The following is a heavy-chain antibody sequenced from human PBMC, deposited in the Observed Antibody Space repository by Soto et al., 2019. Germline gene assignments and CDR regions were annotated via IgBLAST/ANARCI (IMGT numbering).Heavy chain of an antibody. Sequence: GGSLRLSCAASGFTFSSYAMSWVRQAPGKGLEWVSAISGSGGSTYYADSVKGRFTISRDNAKNSLYLQMNSLRAEDTAVYYCARVHYDFWSGYPQTDYWGQGTLVTVSS. D-gene: IGHD3-3*01. CDR2: ISGSGGST. CDR3: ARVHYDFWSGYPQTDY. V-gene: IGHV3-23*01. J-gene: IGHJ4*02. CDR1: GFTFSSYA.